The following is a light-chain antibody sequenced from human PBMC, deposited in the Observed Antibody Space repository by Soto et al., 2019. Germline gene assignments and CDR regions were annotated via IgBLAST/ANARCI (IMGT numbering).Light chain of an antibody. J-gene: IGLJ2*01. CDR3: SSYGGFNNVL. Sequence: QSVLTQPPSASGSPGQSVIISCTGTSSDVGGYNYVSWYQQHPGKAPKLIIYEVTKRPSGVPYRFPGSKSGNTASLTVSGLQTEDEADYYCSSYGGFNNVLFGGGTKLTVL. CDR2: EVT. CDR1: SSDVGGYNY. V-gene: IGLV2-8*01.